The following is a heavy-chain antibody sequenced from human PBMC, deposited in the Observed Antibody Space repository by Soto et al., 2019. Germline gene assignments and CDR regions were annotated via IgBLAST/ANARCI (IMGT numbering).Heavy chain of an antibody. CDR2: IDYSGST. CDR3: AKGQYTFWIGRHLGAEYFLH. J-gene: IGHJ1*01. CDR1: GDSSISGGYY. Sequence: TLSLTCSVSGDSSISGGYYWSWIRQHPGKGLDWIGYIDYSGSTYYNSSLKSRLTISADMSKNQFSLKLRSVTAADTAIYYCAKGQYTFWIGRHLGAEYFLHWGQGTQVTVSS. D-gene: IGHD3-3*01. V-gene: IGHV4-31*03.